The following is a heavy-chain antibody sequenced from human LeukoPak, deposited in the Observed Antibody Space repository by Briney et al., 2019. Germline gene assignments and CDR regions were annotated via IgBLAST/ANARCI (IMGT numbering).Heavy chain of an antibody. CDR2: IYYGGST. CDR3: ASPGGSPPIY. Sequence: SETLSLTCTVSGGSISSYYWSWIRQPPGKGLEWIGYIYYGGSTNYNPSLKSRVTISVDTSKNRFSLKLNSVTAADTAVYYCASPGGSPPIYWGQGTLVTVSS. D-gene: IGHD3-10*01. V-gene: IGHV4-59*01. CDR1: GGSISSYY. J-gene: IGHJ4*02.